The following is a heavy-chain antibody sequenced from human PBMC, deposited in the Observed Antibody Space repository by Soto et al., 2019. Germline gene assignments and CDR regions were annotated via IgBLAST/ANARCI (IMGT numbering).Heavy chain of an antibody. Sequence: EVQLLESGGGLVQPGGSLRLSCAASGFTFGSYAMSWVRQAPGKGLEWVSLVTYSGANTYYAGSVTGRFTISRDNSRNTLYLQMSSLRVEGTAVYYCGAPSLSTGGYSSFDPWGRGTLVTVSS. CDR2: VTYSGANT. CDR3: GAPSLSTGGYSSFDP. J-gene: IGHJ5*02. CDR1: GFTFGSYA. D-gene: IGHD1-26*01. V-gene: IGHV3-23*01.